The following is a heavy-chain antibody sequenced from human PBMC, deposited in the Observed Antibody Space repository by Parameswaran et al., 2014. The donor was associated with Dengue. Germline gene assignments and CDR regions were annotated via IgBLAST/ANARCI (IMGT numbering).Heavy chain of an antibody. D-gene: IGHD3-10*01. CDR3: ARHGWVRGYYYYGMDV. Sequence: VRQMPGKGLEWMGIIYPGDSDTRYSPSFQGQVTISADKSISTAYLQWSSLKASDTAMYYCARHGWVRGYYYYGMDVWGQGTTVTVSS. V-gene: IGHV5-51*01. J-gene: IGHJ6*02. CDR2: IYPGDSDT.